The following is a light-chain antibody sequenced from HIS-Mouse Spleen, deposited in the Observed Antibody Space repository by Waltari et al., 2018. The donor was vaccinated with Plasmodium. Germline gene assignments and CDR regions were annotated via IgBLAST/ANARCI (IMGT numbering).Light chain of an antibody. CDR3: YSTDSSGNHRV. CDR2: EDS. Sequence: SYELTQPPSVSVSPGQTARITCSGDALPKKYAYWYQQKSGQAPVLVIEEDSKRPAGIPDGLSGSSSGTRATLTISGAQVEDEADYYCYSTDSSGNHRVFGGGTKLTVL. CDR1: ALPKKY. J-gene: IGLJ3*02. V-gene: IGLV3-10*01.